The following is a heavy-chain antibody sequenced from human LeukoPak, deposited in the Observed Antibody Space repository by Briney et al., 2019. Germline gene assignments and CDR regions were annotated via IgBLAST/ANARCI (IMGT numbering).Heavy chain of an antibody. CDR3: GRDLGGRSGY. D-gene: IGHD1-26*01. CDR1: GFTFRTYW. V-gene: IGHV3-74*01. CDR2: IDEDGSIT. Sequence: GGSLRPSCAVSGFTFRTYWMHWVRQVPGEGLVWVSRIDEDGSITNYADSVKGRFSISRDNAKNTLYLQMNSLRAEDTAVYYCGRDLGGRSGYWGQGTLVTVSS. J-gene: IGHJ4*02.